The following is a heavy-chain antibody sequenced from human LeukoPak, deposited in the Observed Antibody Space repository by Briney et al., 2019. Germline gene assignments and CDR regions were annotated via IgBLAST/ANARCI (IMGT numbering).Heavy chain of an antibody. CDR1: GYTFTGYY. D-gene: IGHD6-19*01. Sequence: ASVKVSCKASGYTFTGYYMHWVRQAPGQGLEWMGWINPNSGGTNYAQKFQGRVTMTRDTSVNTAYMDLSRLRSDDTAVYYCARGPPSFYSSGWFWDWGQGTLVSVSS. CDR2: INPNSGGT. V-gene: IGHV1-2*02. CDR3: ARGPPSFYSSGWFWD. J-gene: IGHJ4*02.